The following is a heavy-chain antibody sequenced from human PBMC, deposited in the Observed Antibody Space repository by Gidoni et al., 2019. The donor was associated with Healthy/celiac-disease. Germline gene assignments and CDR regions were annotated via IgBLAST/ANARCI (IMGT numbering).Heavy chain of an antibody. CDR1: GFTFSSYA. D-gene: IGHD1-7*01. Sequence: VQLVESGAGLVQPGGSLSLSCAASGFTFSSYAMSWVRQAPGKGLEWVSAISGSGGSTYYADSVKVRFTISRDNSKNTLYLQMNSLRAEDTAVYYCAKRLELGGYFVYWGQGTLVTVSS. V-gene: IGHV3-23*04. J-gene: IGHJ4*02. CDR3: AKRLELGGYFVY. CDR2: ISGSGGST.